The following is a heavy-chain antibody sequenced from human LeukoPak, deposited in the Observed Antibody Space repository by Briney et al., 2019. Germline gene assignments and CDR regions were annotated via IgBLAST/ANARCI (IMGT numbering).Heavy chain of an antibody. CDR2: LYYSGST. CDR3: AKGEGNVGGGRLALGAYYYFYMDV. D-gene: IGHD2-15*01. J-gene: IGHJ6*03. CDR1: HASISGYY. V-gene: IGHV4-59*01. Sequence: SETLSLTCTVSHASISGYYWSWVRQVPGKGLEWIGSLYYSGSTSYNPSLKSRVTMSVDTSKNQFSLSLTSVTAADAAVYYCAKGEGNVGGGRLALGAYYYFYMDVWGKGTTVTVSS.